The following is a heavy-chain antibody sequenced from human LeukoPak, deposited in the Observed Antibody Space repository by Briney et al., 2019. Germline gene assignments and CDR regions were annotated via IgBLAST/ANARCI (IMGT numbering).Heavy chain of an antibody. Sequence: GSVKVSCKASGYTFTSYGISWVRQAPGQGLEWMGWISAYNGNTNYAQKFQGRVTTTEDTSTDTAYRELSSLRSEDTAVYYCATARSRYFDWAYDYWGQGTLVTVSS. CDR3: ATARSRYFDWAYDY. J-gene: IGHJ4*02. CDR2: ISAYNGNT. CDR1: GYTFTSYG. D-gene: IGHD3-9*01. V-gene: IGHV1-18*01.